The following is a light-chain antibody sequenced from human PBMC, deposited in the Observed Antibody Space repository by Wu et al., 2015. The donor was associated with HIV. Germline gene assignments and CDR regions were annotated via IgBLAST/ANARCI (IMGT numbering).Light chain of an antibody. V-gene: IGKV3-15*01. CDR3: QQYNNWPPLT. CDR2: GAS. Sequence: EIVLTQSPGTLSLSPGERASPSCRASQSVSNNYLAWYQQKPGQAPRLLIYGASTRATGIPARFSGSGSGTEFTLTISSLQSEDFAVYYCQQYNNWPPLTFGGGTKVEIK. CDR1: QSVSNN. J-gene: IGKJ4*01.